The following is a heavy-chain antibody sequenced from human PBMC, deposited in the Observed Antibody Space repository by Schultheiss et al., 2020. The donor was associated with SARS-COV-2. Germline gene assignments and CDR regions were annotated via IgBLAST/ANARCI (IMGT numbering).Heavy chain of an antibody. D-gene: IGHD1-7*01. CDR1: GFTFSSYA. J-gene: IGHJ3*02. CDR2: ISWNSASI. Sequence: GGSLRLSCAASGFTFSSYAMSWVRQAPGKGLEWVSSISWNSASIGYADSVTGRFTISRDNAKNTLFLQMNSLRAEDTAVYYCSRGGDWNSAGAFDIWGQGTVVTVSS. V-gene: IGHV3-9*01. CDR3: SRGGDWNSAGAFDI.